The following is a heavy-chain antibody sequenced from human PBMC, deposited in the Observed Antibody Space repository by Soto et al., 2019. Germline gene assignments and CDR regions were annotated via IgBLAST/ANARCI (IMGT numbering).Heavy chain of an antibody. Sequence: ASVKVSCKASGGTFSSYAISWVRQAPGQGLEWMGGIIPIFGTANYAQKFQGRVTITADESTSTAYMELSSLRSEDTAVYYCARVDCSSTSCYGRYYYYYGMDVWGQGTTVTVSS. CDR1: GGTFSSYA. CDR3: ARVDCSSTSCYGRYYYYYGMDV. CDR2: IIPIFGTA. V-gene: IGHV1-69*13. J-gene: IGHJ6*02. D-gene: IGHD2-2*01.